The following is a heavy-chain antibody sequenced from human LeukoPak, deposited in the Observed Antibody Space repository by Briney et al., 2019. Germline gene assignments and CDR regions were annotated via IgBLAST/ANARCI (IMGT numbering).Heavy chain of an antibody. D-gene: IGHD2-2*01. J-gene: IGHJ6*03. Sequence: SGTLSLTCAVSGGSISSSNWWSWVRQPPGKGLEWIASIYYSGSTYYNPSLKSRVTISEDSSKNQFSLKLTSVTAADTAVYYCARDGVVVPAAIRRYYYYYMDVWGKGTTVTVSS. CDR3: ARDGVVVPAAIRRYYYYYMDV. CDR1: GGSISSSNW. CDR2: IYYSGST. V-gene: IGHV4-4*02.